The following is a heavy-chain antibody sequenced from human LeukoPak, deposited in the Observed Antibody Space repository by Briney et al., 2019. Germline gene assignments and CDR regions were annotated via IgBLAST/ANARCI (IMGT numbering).Heavy chain of an antibody. Sequence: PGRSLRLSCAASGFTFSSYGMHWVRQAPGKGLEWVAVIWYDGSNKYYADSVKGRFTISRDNSKNTLYLQMNSLRAEDTAVYYCARSHTYPVDSPHGMIDYWGQGTLVTVSS. D-gene: IGHD3/OR15-3a*01. V-gene: IGHV3-33*01. CDR1: GFTFSSYG. CDR2: IWYDGSNK. J-gene: IGHJ4*02. CDR3: ARSHTYPVDSPHGMIDY.